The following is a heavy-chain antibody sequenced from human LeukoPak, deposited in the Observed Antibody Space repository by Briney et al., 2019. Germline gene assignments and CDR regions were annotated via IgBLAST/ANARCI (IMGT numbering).Heavy chain of an antibody. J-gene: IGHJ6*01. CDR3: ARDLGATARGMEV. V-gene: IGHV3-33*08. Sequence: GGSLRPFCAASGFTFSSYAMSWVRQAPGKGLEWVAVIWFDGGNKYYGDSVKGRFTISRDKFKNTLYLQMNSLRAEDMAVYYCARDLGATARGMEVWGQGTTVTVSS. CDR1: GFTFSSYA. D-gene: IGHD1-26*01. CDR2: IWFDGGNK.